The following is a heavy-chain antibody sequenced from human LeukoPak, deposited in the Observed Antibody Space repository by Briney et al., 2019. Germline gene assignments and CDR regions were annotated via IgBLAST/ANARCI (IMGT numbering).Heavy chain of an antibody. Sequence: SETLSLTCTVSDGSINNYYWSWIRQSPGKGLEWIGYIYYSGSTNYNPSLKSRVTISLDTSKNQFSLKLSSVTAADTAVYYCARDYRGWYYFDYWGQGTLVTVSS. V-gene: IGHV4-59*01. D-gene: IGHD6-19*01. CDR2: IYYSGST. J-gene: IGHJ4*02. CDR3: ARDYRGWYYFDY. CDR1: DGSINNYY.